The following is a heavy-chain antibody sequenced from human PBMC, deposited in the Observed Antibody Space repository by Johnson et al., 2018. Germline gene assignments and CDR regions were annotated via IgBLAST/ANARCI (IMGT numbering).Heavy chain of an antibody. CDR3: ARDLVTMVRGVIPYYYMDV. J-gene: IGHJ6*03. V-gene: IGHV3-48*01. CDR2: ISSSSSTI. D-gene: IGHD3-10*01. CDR1: GFTFSSYS. Sequence: EVQLVESGGGLVQPGGSLRLSCAASGFTFSSYSMNWVRQAPGKGLEWVSYISSSSSTIYYADSVKGRFTISRDNAKNSLYLQMNSLRAEDTAGYYCARDLVTMVRGVIPYYYMDVWGKGTTVTVSS.